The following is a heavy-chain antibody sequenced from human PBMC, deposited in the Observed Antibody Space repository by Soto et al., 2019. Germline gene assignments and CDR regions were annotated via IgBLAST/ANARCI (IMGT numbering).Heavy chain of an antibody. D-gene: IGHD6-13*01. CDR1: GYTFTTYG. V-gene: IGHV1-18*01. CDR2: ISAYSGST. CDR3: VRDFTKSSSWPYYFDY. Sequence: QVQLVQSGAEVKKPGASVKVSCKASGYTFTTYGISWVRQAPGQGLEWMGWISAYSGSTKFAQKLQGRVTMTTDTSTTTAYMELRSLTSDDTAAYYCVRDFTKSSSWPYYFDYWGQGTLVTVSS. J-gene: IGHJ4*02.